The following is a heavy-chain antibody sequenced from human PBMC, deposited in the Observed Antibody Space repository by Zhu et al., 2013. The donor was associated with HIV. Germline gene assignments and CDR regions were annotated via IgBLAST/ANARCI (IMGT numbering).Heavy chain of an antibody. CDR1: GYTLTELS. CDR2: FDIEQGET. Sequence: QVQLVQSGAEVRKPGASVRLSCKVSGYTLTELSMHWVRQAPGRGLEWVGGFDIEQGETIYAQKFQDRVTLTEDTSTDTAFMELTSLRSEDTAVYYCATWDTDFDYWGQGTLITVSS. V-gene: IGHV1-24*01. J-gene: IGHJ4*02. CDR3: ATWDTDFDY. D-gene: IGHD1-26*01.